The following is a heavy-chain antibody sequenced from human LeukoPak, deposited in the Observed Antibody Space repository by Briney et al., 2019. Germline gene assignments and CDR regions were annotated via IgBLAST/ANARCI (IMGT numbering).Heavy chain of an antibody. Sequence: ASVKVSCKASGYTFTDYYMHWVRQAPGQGLEWMGWINPNSGGTNYAQKFQGRVTTTRDTSINTAYMELSRLRSDDTAVYYCVRPPQLIAAAGTYNWFDSWGQGTLVTVSS. CDR2: INPNSGGT. J-gene: IGHJ5*01. V-gene: IGHV1-2*02. CDR3: VRPPQLIAAAGTYNWFDS. CDR1: GYTFTDYY. D-gene: IGHD6-13*01.